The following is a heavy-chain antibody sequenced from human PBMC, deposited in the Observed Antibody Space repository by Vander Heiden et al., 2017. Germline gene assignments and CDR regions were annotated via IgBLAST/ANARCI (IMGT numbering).Heavy chain of an antibody. Sequence: EVQLVASGGGLVRPGGSLRLSCAASAFTFRSYLMTCVRQAPGKGLEWVSYISSRSRTIDYADSVKGRFTISRENAKNSLYMKMKSLRAEDTAVYYCARVKSLDYWGQGTLVTVYS. V-gene: IGHV3-48*01. CDR1: AFTFRSYL. CDR2: ISSRSRTI. D-gene: IGHD2-21*01. CDR3: ARVKSLDY. J-gene: IGHJ4*02.